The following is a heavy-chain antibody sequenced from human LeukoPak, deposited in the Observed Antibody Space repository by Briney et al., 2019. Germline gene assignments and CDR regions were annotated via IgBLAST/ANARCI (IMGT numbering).Heavy chain of an antibody. CDR2: IYYSGST. J-gene: IGHJ6*03. CDR1: GGSISSHY. Sequence: SETLSLTCTVSGGSISSHYWSWIRQPPGKGLEWIGYIYYSGSTNYNPSLKSRVTTSVDTSKNQFSLKLSSVTAADTAVYYCAREDYYYYYMDVWGKGTTVTVSS. V-gene: IGHV4-59*11. CDR3: AREDYYYYYMDV.